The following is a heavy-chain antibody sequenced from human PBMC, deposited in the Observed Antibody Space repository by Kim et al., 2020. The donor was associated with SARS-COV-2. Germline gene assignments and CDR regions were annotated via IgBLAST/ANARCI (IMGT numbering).Heavy chain of an antibody. CDR1: GFTFDGYA. CDR3: AKDFRGTPIK. Sequence: GGSLRLSCAASGFTFDGYAMHWVRQAPGKGLEWVSLISGDGGSTYYADSVKGRFTISRDNIKNSLYLQMNSLRTEDTALYYCAKDFRGTPIKWGQGTLVTVSS. J-gene: IGHJ4*02. D-gene: IGHD1-1*01. CDR2: ISGDGGST. V-gene: IGHV3-43*02.